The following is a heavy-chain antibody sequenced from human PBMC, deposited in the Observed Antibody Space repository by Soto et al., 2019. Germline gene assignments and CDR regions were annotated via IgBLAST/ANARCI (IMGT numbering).Heavy chain of an antibody. CDR3: ANRNYYAKSGYTYPYFDF. D-gene: IGHD3-22*01. CDR2: ISGSGAST. J-gene: IGHJ4*02. Sequence: EVQLLESGGGLVQPGGPLRLSCEASAFTFSKYDMTWVRQAPGKGLDWVSTISGSGASTYYADSVKGRFTISRDNSKNTVYLQMNSLRVEDTAVYYCANRNYYAKSGYTYPYFDFWGQGSLVTVSS. V-gene: IGHV3-23*01. CDR1: AFTFSKYD.